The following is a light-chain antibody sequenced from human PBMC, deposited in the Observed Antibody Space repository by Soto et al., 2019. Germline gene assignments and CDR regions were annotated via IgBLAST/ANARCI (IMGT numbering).Light chain of an antibody. J-gene: IGKJ4*01. CDR2: AAS. CDR3: QQLNSYPLT. Sequence: DIPLTQSPSFLSASVGDRVTLTCRASQDISDYLAWYQQRPGKAPKLLIYAASTLQSGVPSRFSGSGSGTEFTLTISSLQPEDFATYSCQQLNSYPLTFGGGTKVEIK. V-gene: IGKV1-9*01. CDR1: QDISDY.